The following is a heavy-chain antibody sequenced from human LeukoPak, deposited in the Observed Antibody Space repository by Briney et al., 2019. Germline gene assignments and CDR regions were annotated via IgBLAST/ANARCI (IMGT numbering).Heavy chain of an antibody. Sequence: GGSLRLSCAASGFTFSSYGMHWVRQAPGKGLEWVAVISYDGSNKYCADSVKGRFTISRDNSKNTLYLQMNSLRAEDTAVYYCAKDSDDSSPDYWGQGTLVTVSS. D-gene: IGHD3-22*01. CDR2: ISYDGSNK. CDR3: AKDSDDSSPDY. CDR1: GFTFSSYG. J-gene: IGHJ4*02. V-gene: IGHV3-30*18.